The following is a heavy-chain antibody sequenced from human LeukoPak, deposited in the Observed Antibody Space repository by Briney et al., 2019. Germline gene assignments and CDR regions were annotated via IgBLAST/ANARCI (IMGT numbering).Heavy chain of an antibody. CDR2: IHDSGIT. CDR1: GGSIINYY. CDR3: ARASSGWYGLFDN. Sequence: PSETLSLTCSVSGGSIINYYWSWIRQPPGKALEWIGYIHDSGITNYNPSLKRRVTISVDTSRNQVSLRLRSVTAADTAVYYCARASSGWYGLFDNWGQGTLVTVSS. D-gene: IGHD6-19*01. J-gene: IGHJ4*02. V-gene: IGHV4-59*01.